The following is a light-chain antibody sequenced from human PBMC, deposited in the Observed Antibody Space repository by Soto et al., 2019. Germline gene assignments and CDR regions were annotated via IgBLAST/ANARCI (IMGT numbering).Light chain of an antibody. Sequence: EIVLTQSPGTLSLSPGERATLSCGASQSVSSSYLAWYQQKPGQAPRLLIYGASSRATGIPDRFSGSRSGTDFTLTISRLEPEDFAVYYCQQYGSSSTWTFGQGTKVDIK. CDR1: QSVSSSY. V-gene: IGKV3-20*01. CDR2: GAS. J-gene: IGKJ1*01. CDR3: QQYGSSSTWT.